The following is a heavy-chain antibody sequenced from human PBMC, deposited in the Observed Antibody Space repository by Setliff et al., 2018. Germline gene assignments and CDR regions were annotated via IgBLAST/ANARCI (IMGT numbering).Heavy chain of an antibody. CDR1: GGSISSGSHY. J-gene: IGHJ4*02. Sequence: SETLSLTCTVSGGSISSGSHYWTWIRQPTGKRLEWIGHIDPSGDTNYSPSLKSRVAISIDTSKNQFSLKLTSVTAADTAVYYCARSGMPRLLYVGYWGLGTLVTVSS. V-gene: IGHV4-61*09. CDR2: IDPSGDT. D-gene: IGHD2-21*01. CDR3: ARSGMPRLLYVGY.